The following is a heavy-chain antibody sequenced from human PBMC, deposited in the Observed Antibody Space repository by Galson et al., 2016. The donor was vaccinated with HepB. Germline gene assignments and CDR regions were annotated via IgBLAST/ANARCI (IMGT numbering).Heavy chain of an antibody. D-gene: IGHD5-18*01. CDR3: ARPLQNSYGLDY. CDR1: GYNFTTTYW. J-gene: IGHJ4*02. CDR2: IYPGDSDT. Sequence: QSGAEVKKPGESLKIPCKASGYNFTTTYWITWVRQMPGKVLEWMGMIYPGDSDTRYSPPFQGQVIISVDKSISTAYLQWSSLKASDTAMYYCARPLQNSYGLDYWGQGTLVTVSS. V-gene: IGHV5-51*01.